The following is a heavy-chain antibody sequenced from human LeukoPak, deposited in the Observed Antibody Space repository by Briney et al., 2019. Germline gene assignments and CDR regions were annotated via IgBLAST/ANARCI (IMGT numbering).Heavy chain of an antibody. V-gene: IGHV3-23*01. J-gene: IGHJ4*02. CDR3: AKDPGFGGLVGYYFDY. CDR2: ISGSGGST. D-gene: IGHD3-10*01. CDR1: GFTFSSYA. Sequence: PGGSLRLSCAASGFTFSSYAMSWVRQAPGKGLEWVSAISGSGGSTYYADSVKGRFTISRDNSKNTLYLQMNSLRAEDTAVYYCAKDPGFGGLVGYYFDYWGQGTLVTVSS.